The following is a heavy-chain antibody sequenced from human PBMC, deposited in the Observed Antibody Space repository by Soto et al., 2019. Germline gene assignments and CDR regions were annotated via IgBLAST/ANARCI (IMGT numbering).Heavy chain of an antibody. J-gene: IGHJ4*02. CDR1: GDSISSSNW. D-gene: IGHD1-1*01. CDR2: IYHSGAT. V-gene: IGHV4-4*02. Sequence: QVQLQESGPGLVKPSGTLSLTCAVSGDSISSSNWWSWVRQAPGKGLEWIGEIYHSGATTYNPSLNSRVTISVDTSKNHYSLKLTSVTAADTAVYFCARALGTGTDYWGQGTLVTVAS. CDR3: ARALGTGTDY.